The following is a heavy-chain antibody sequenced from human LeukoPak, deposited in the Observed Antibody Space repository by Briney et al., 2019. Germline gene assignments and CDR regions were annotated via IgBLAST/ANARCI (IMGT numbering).Heavy chain of an antibody. V-gene: IGHV4-59*01. CDR2: IHYNGNT. CDR1: GGSMSSYY. CDR3: ARGYSSGWYRGWFDP. Sequence: PSETLSLTCTVSGGSMSSYYWNWIRQPPGKGLEWIGHIHYNGNTNYNPSLKSGVTISVDTSKNQFSLKLSSVTAADTAVYYCARGYSSGWYRGWFDPWCQGTLVIVSS. D-gene: IGHD6-19*01. J-gene: IGHJ5*02.